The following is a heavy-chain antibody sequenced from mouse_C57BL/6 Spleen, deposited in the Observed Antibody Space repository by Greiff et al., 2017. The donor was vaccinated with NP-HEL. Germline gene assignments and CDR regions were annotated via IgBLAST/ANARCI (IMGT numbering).Heavy chain of an antibody. J-gene: IGHJ3*01. CDR3: AREVTTAVGGFAY. CDR2: ISDGGSYT. D-gene: IGHD1-2*01. CDR1: GFTFSSYA. V-gene: IGHV5-4*01. Sequence: EVMLVESGGGLVKPGGSLKLSCAASGFTFSSYAMSWVRQTPEKRLEWVATISDGGSYTYYPDNVKGRFTISRDNAKNNLYLQMSHLKSEDTAMYYCAREVTTAVGGFAYWGQGTLVTVSA.